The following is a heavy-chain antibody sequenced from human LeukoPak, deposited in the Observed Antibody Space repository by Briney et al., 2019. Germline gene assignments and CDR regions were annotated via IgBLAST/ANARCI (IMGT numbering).Heavy chain of an antibody. V-gene: IGHV1-8*02. CDR2: INPKNGET. CDR3: ARGLITTNFDS. Sequence: GASVKVSCKASGYTFAGYYVHWVRQAPGQGLEWMGWINPKNGETSYAQKFQGRVSMTRNTSISTAYMELRSLRSEDTAIYYCARGLITTNFDSWGQGALVTVSS. D-gene: IGHD3-22*01. J-gene: IGHJ4*02. CDR1: GYTFAGYY.